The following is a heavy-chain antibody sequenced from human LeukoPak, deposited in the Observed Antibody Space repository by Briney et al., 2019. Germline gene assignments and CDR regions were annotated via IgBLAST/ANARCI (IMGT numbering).Heavy chain of an antibody. D-gene: IGHD6-19*01. CDR3: ARDEPYSSGWYYFDY. CDR1: GYTFTSYG. J-gene: IGHJ4*02. Sequence: ASVKVSCKASGYTFTSYGISWVRQAPGQGLEWMGWINAYNGNTNYGQNLQARVTMTTGTSTNTAYMELRSLRSDDTAVYYCARDEPYSSGWYYFDYWGQGTLVTVSS. V-gene: IGHV1-18*01. CDR2: INAYNGNT.